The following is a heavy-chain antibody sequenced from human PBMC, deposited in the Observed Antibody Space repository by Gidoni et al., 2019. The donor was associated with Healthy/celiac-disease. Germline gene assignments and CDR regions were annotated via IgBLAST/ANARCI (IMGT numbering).Heavy chain of an antibody. CDR3: ARDRQSNYYDYGMDV. CDR1: GFTFSRYG. J-gene: IGHJ6*02. Sequence: QVQLVESGGGVVQHGRSLRLSCAASGFTFSRYGLHWVRRAPGKGLVWVAVLWYDGSNNYYEDSVKGRFTISRDNSKNPLYLQMNSLRAEDTAVYYCARDRQSNYYDYGMDVWGQGTTVTVSS. V-gene: IGHV3-33*01. CDR2: LWYDGSNN.